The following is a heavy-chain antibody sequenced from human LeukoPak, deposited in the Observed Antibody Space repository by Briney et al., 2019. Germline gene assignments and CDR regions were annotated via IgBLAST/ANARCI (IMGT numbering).Heavy chain of an antibody. Sequence: GRSLRLSCAASGFTFSNYGMHWVRQAPGKGLEWVALLWYDGSTTSYADSVKGRFTISRDNSKNTQYVQMNSLRAEDTAVYYCVRDKTDTAGFFDFWGQGTLVTVSS. CDR3: VRDKTDTAGFFDF. CDR2: LWYDGSTT. D-gene: IGHD5-18*01. J-gene: IGHJ4*02. V-gene: IGHV3-33*01. CDR1: GFTFSNYG.